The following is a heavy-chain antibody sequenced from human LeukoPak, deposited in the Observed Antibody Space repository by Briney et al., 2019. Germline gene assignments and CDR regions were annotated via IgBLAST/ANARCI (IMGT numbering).Heavy chain of an antibody. J-gene: IGHJ4*02. V-gene: IGHV4-34*01. CDR2: INHSGST. CDR1: GESFCGYY. CDR3: ARPGRPYSSGFPFDY. D-gene: IGHD6-19*01. Sequence: SETLSLTCAVYGESFCGYYWSWMRQPPGKGLEWIGDINHSGSTNYNPYLKSRVTISVDTSKNQFSLKLGSVTAANTDVYYCARPGRPYSSGFPFDYWGQGTLVTVSS.